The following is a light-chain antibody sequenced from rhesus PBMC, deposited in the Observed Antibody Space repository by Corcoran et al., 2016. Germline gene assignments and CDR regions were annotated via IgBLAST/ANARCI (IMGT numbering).Light chain of an antibody. J-gene: IGKJ3*01. CDR1: SSVSTS. CDR3: TQGNSIPFT. CDR2: RTS. V-gene: IGKV3-24*01. Sequence: EIVLTQSPTSMAVSQGERVTISCTASSSVSTSYLHWYQQKPGFPPRLLVYRTSSLASGVPARFSGSGSGTSDTLTSSGMEAEDAANYYCTQGNSIPFTFGPGTKLDIK.